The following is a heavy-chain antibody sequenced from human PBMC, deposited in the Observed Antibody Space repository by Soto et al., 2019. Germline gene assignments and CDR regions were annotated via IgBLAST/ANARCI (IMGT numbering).Heavy chain of an antibody. D-gene: IGHD2-2*01. J-gene: IGHJ5*02. CDR2: IDPSDSYT. CDR3: ARGYCSSTSCNWFDP. V-gene: IGHV5-10-1*01. Sequence: GESLKISCKGSGYSFTSYWISWVRQMPGKGLEWMGRIDPSDSYTNYSPSFQGHVTISADKSISTAYLQWSSLKASDTAMYYCARGYCSSTSCNWFDPWGQGTLVTVS. CDR1: GYSFTSYW.